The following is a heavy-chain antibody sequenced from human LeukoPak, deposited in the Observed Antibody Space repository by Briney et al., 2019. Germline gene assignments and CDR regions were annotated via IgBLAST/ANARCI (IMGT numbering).Heavy chain of an antibody. J-gene: IGHJ4*02. Sequence: GGSLRLSCAASGFTFSSYAMSGVRQAPGKGRAWVSTISGGRGSTYCADSVKGRFTISRDNSKNTLYLQMNSLRDEDTAVYYCAKHRFDSGAYHSTDWGQGTLVPVSS. CDR2: ISGGRGST. CDR1: GFTFSSYA. CDR3: AKHRFDSGAYHSTD. D-gene: IGHD2-15*01. V-gene: IGHV3-23*01.